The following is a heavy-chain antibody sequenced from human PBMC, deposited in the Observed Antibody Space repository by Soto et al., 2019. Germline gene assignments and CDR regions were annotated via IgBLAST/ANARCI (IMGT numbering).Heavy chain of an antibody. Sequence: GGSLRLSCAASGFTFSSYGMHWVRQAPGKGLEWVAVIWYDGSNKYYADSVRGRFTISRDNSKNTLYLEMNSLRADDTAVYYCVRDRGRDVGDFDFWGQGTLVTVSS. J-gene: IGHJ4*02. CDR2: IWYDGSNK. D-gene: IGHD3-10*01. CDR3: VRDRGRDVGDFDF. CDR1: GFTFSSYG. V-gene: IGHV3-33*01.